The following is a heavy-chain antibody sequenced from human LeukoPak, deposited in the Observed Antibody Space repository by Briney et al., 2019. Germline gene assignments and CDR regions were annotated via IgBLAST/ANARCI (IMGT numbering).Heavy chain of an antibody. Sequence: ASVKVSCKASGGTFISYAISWVRQAPGQGLEWMGRIIPILGIANYAQKFQGRVTITADKSTSTAYMELSSLRSEDTAVYYCARVPTAVDTAMVTAYWGQGTLVTVSS. CDR3: ARVPTAVDTAMVTAY. CDR2: IIPILGIA. V-gene: IGHV1-69*04. D-gene: IGHD5-18*01. CDR1: GGTFISYA. J-gene: IGHJ4*02.